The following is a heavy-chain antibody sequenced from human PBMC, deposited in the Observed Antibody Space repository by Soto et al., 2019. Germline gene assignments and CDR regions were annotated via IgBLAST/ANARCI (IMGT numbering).Heavy chain of an antibody. V-gene: IGHV5-51*01. CDR3: ARSVSPTNYYDSSGYPY. Sequence: PGESLKISCKGSGYSFTSYWIGWVRQMPGKGLEWMGIIYPGDSDTRYSPSFQGQVTISADKSISTAYLQWSSLKASDTAMYYCARSVSPTNYYDSSGYPYWGQGTLVTV. CDR2: IYPGDSDT. CDR1: GYSFTSYW. D-gene: IGHD3-22*01. J-gene: IGHJ4*02.